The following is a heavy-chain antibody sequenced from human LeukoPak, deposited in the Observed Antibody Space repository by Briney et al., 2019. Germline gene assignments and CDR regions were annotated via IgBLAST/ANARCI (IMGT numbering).Heavy chain of an antibody. CDR2: ISGSGGST. D-gene: IGHD6-19*01. V-gene: IGHV3-23*01. CDR3: ASSIAVAGIRVY. Sequence: PGGSLRLSCAASGFTFSSYAMRWVRQAPGKGLEWVSSISGSGGSTYYADSVKGRFTISRDNSKNTLYLQMNSLRAEDTAVYYCASSIAVAGIRVYWGQGTLVTVSS. J-gene: IGHJ4*02. CDR1: GFTFSSYA.